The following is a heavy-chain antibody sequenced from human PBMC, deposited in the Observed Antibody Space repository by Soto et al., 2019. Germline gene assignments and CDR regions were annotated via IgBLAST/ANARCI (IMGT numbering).Heavy chain of an antibody. J-gene: IGHJ5*02. CDR1: GFTFSSNY. Sequence: GESLKISCSVSGFTFSSNYMSLVRQPPGKGPEWVSDIYSGGSTYYADSVKGRFTISRDNSKNTLHLQMNSLRAEDTAVYYCARERDGHHPNWLDRWGQGTLVTVSS. CDR2: IYSGGST. CDR3: ARERDGHHPNWLDR. V-gene: IGHV3-53*01. D-gene: IGHD2-8*01.